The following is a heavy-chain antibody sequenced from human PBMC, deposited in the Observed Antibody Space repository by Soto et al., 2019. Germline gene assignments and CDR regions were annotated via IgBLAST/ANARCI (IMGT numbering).Heavy chain of an antibody. CDR3: TRGTPALLAY. D-gene: IGHD3-10*01. CDR1: GFTFSSYW. Sequence: PGGSLRLSCSASGFTFSSYWMHWVRQDPGKGLVWVSRINGDGSSISYADSVKGRFTISRDNAKNTLYLQMNSLRAEDTAVYYCTRGTPALLAYWGQGTQVTVSS. J-gene: IGHJ4*02. CDR2: INGDGSSI. V-gene: IGHV3-74*01.